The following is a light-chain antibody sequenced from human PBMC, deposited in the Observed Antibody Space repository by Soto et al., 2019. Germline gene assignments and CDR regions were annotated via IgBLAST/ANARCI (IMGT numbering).Light chain of an antibody. Sequence: IQMTQSPSTLSASVVYRVTITFLSSQSIGSWLALYQQKPGKAPNLLIYAASSLQSGVPSRFSGSGSGTDFTLTISSLQRDDFAIYYCQQYNPYSRTFGQGTKVDIK. CDR1: QSIGSW. CDR3: QQYNPYSRT. J-gene: IGKJ1*01. CDR2: AAS. V-gene: IGKV1-5*01.